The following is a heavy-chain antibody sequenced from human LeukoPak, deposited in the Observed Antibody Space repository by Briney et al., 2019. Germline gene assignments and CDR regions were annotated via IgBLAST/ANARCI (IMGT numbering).Heavy chain of an antibody. J-gene: IGHJ4*02. D-gene: IGHD3-10*01. V-gene: IGHV3-53*01. CDR1: GLIVSSNY. CDR3: ARDPLRGLYYFDH. Sequence: GGSLRLSCAASGLIVSSNYMSWVRQAPGKGLEWVSALYSGGSIYYADSVKGRFTISRDNSKNTLYLQMNSLRAEDTAVYYCARDPLRGLYYFDHWGQGTLVTVSS. CDR2: LYSGGSI.